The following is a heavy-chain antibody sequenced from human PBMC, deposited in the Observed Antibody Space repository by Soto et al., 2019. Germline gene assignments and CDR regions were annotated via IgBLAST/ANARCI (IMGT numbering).Heavy chain of an antibody. CDR3: ARRSGGTDYYYYYGMDV. J-gene: IGHJ6*02. D-gene: IGHD1-26*01. V-gene: IGHV1-18*01. Sequence: ASVKVSCKASGYTFTSYGISWVRQAPGQGLEWMGWISGYNGNTDYAQKLQGRVTMTTDTSTSTGYMELRSLRSDDTAVYYCARRSGGTDYYYYYGMDVWGQGTTVTV. CDR1: GYTFTSYG. CDR2: ISGYNGNT.